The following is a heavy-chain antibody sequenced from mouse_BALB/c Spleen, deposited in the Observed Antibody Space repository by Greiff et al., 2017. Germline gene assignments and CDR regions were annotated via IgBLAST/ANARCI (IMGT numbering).Heavy chain of an antibody. V-gene: IGHV5-4*02. Sequence: EVQLQQSGGGLVKPGGSLKLSCAASGFTFSDYYMYWVRQTPEKRLEWVATISDGGSYTYYPDSVKGRFTISRDNAKNNLYLQMSSLKSEDTAMYYCARGDYGSSVDYWGQGTTLTVSS. J-gene: IGHJ2*01. CDR2: ISDGGSYT. CDR1: GFTFSDYY. CDR3: ARGDYGSSVDY. D-gene: IGHD1-1*01.